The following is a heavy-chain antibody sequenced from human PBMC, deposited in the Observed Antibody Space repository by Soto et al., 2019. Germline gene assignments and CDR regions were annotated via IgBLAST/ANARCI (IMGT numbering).Heavy chain of an antibody. CDR3: SSTGIYYYGMDV. V-gene: IGHV4-30-4*01. J-gene: IGHJ6*02. Sequence: QVQLQESGPGLVKPSQTLSLTCTVSGGSISSGDYYWSWIRQPPGKGLEWIGYIYYSGSTYYNPSIKSRVTISVDTSKNQFSLKLSFVTAADTAVYYCSSTGIYYYGMDVWGQGTTVTVSS. CDR1: GGSISSGDYY. CDR2: IYYSGST. D-gene: IGHD2-2*01.